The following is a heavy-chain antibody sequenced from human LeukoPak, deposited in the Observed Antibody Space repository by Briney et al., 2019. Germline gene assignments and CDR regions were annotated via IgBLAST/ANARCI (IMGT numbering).Heavy chain of an antibody. V-gene: IGHV3-23*01. CDR2: ISGSDGST. CDR3: AKDRVAYDFWSGYYHYGMDV. CDR1: GFTFSSYA. D-gene: IGHD3-3*01. J-gene: IGHJ6*02. Sequence: QAGGSLRLSCAASGFTFSSYAMSWVRQAPGKGLEWVSAISGSDGSTYYADSVKGRFTISRDNSKNTLYLQMNSLRAEDTAVYYCAKDRVAYDFWSGYYHYGMDVWGQGTTVTVSS.